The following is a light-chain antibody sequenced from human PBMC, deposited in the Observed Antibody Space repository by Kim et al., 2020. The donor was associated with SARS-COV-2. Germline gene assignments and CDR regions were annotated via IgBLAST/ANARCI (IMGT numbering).Light chain of an antibody. J-gene: IGKJ4*01. CDR2: DTS. V-gene: IGKV3D-11*01. Sequence: SLPHERVAPFSSSTSQVVRSFLAWYQQKPGQAPRLLIYDTSSRATGIPARFSGSGSGTDFSLTISRLEPEDFAAYYCQHRSTSPLTFGGGTKVEI. CDR3: QHRSTSPLT. CDR1: QVVRSF.